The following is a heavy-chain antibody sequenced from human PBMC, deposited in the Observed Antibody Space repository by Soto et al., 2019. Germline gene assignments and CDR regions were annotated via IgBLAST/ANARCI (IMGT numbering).Heavy chain of an antibody. CDR1: GFTFSSYA. V-gene: IGHV3-23*01. Sequence: EVQLLESGGGLVQPGESLRLSCAASGFTFSSYAMSWVRQAPGKGLEWVSVISGSADSTYYADSVKGRFTISRDNTKNRLYLQMTSQRPEDKAVYYYTKRSSSSRFAYWGQGTLGTVSS. CDR3: TKRSSSSRFAY. J-gene: IGHJ4*02. CDR2: ISGSADST. D-gene: IGHD6-6*01.